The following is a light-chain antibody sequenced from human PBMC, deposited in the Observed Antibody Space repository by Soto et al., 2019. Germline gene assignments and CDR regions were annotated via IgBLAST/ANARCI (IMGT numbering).Light chain of an antibody. CDR3: SSYTSSSTSHYV. Sequence: QSALTQPASVSGSPGQSITISCTGTSSDVGGYNYVSWYQQHPGKAPKLMIYEVSNRPSGVSNRFSGSKSGNTASLTISGLQAEDEDDYYCSSYTSSSTSHYVFGTGTKLTVL. J-gene: IGLJ1*01. CDR1: SSDVGGYNY. CDR2: EVS. V-gene: IGLV2-14*01.